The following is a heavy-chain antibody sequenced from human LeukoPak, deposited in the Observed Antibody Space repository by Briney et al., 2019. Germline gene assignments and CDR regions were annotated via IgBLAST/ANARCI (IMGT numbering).Heavy chain of an antibody. D-gene: IGHD3-10*01. J-gene: IGHJ4*02. CDR3: ARESSVYYGSGSRPYYFDY. V-gene: IGHV4-39*07. CDR1: GGSISSGDYY. CDR2: INHSGST. Sequence: PSETLSLTCTVSGGSISSGDYYWSWIRQPPGKGLEWIGEINHSGSTNYNPSLKSRVTISVDTSKNQFSLKLSSVTAADTAVYYCARESSVYYGSGSRPYYFDYWGQGTLVTVSS.